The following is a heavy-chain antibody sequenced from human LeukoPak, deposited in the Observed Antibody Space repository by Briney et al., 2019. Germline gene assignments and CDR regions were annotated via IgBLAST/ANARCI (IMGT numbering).Heavy chain of an antibody. CDR3: ARHCSGGSCYSVFDY. CDR2: ISYSGST. CDR1: GDSISPYY. D-gene: IGHD2-15*01. J-gene: IGHJ4*01. Sequence: SETLSLTCTVSGDSISPYYWNWLRQPPGKGLECIGDISYSGSTNYNPSLKSRVTISVDTSKNQFSLKLNSVTAADTAVYYCARHCSGGSCYSVFDYWGHGTLVTVSS. V-gene: IGHV4-59*08.